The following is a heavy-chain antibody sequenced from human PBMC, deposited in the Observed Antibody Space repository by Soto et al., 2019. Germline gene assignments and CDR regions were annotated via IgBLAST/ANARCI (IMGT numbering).Heavy chain of an antibody. D-gene: IGHD1-26*01. CDR2: LSGGGGST. V-gene: IGHV3-23*01. Sequence: GGSLRLSCAASGFTFRDYPMSWVRQAPGKGLEWVSGLSGGGGSTYYAGSVKGRFTISRDNSKNTLYLQMNSLRIDDTAIYYCAKDSLYSGSYYHDYWGQGALVTVSS. J-gene: IGHJ4*02. CDR1: GFTFRDYP. CDR3: AKDSLYSGSYYHDY.